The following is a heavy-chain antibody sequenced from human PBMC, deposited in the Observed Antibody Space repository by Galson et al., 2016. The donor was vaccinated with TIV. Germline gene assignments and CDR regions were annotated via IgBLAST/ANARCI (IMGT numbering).Heavy chain of an antibody. D-gene: IGHD3-22*01. CDR1: GGTFSNYA. Sequence: SVKASCKASGGTFSNYAFSWVRQAPGQGLEWMGGISPMLDTTNYAQKFQGRVTITADKFKSTAYMELSSLRSEDTAVYYCARLSDYWFNFGPDYWGQGSLVTVSS. CDR2: ISPMLDTT. CDR3: ARLSDYWFNFGPDY. V-gene: IGHV1-69*10. J-gene: IGHJ4*02.